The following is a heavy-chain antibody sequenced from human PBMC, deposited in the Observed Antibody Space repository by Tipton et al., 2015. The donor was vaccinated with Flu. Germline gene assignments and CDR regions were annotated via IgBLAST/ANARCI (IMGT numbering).Heavy chain of an antibody. CDR2: INHRGST. V-gene: IGHV4-34*01. J-gene: IGHJ4*02. CDR1: GGSFSGYY. D-gene: IGHD3-10*01. Sequence: TLSLTCAVYGGSFSGYYWSWIRQPPGKGLEYIGEINHRGSTNYNPSLKSRVTISADTSKNQFSLQLNSVTAEDTAVYYCARSPSYSGSGIYPYYFDDWGQGTLVTVSS. CDR3: ARSPSYSGSGIYPYYFDD.